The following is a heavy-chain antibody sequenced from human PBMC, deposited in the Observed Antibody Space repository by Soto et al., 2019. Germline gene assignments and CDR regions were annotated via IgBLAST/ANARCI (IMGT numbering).Heavy chain of an antibody. CDR2: IYHSGST. CDR3: ARDRSEFDY. V-gene: IGHV4-30-2*01. CDR1: GGSISNLGYS. Sequence: PSDTLSLTCAVSGGSISNLGYSWSWIRQPPGKGLEWIGYIYHSGSTYYNPSLKSRVTISVDRSKNQFSLKLSSVTAADTAVYYCARDRSEFDYWGQGTLVTVSS. D-gene: IGHD2-15*01. J-gene: IGHJ4*02.